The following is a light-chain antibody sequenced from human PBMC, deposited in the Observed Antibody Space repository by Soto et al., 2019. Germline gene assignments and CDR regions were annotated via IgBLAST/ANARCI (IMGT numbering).Light chain of an antibody. V-gene: IGKV3-20*01. CDR2: GAS. CDR3: QRYGNSPPT. J-gene: IGKJ1*01. CDR1: QSVSSSY. Sequence: EIVLTQSPGTLSLSPGERATLSCRASQSVSSSYLAWYQQKPGQAPRFLIYGASSRATGIPDRFSGSGSGTDFTLTISRLEPEDFAVYYCQRYGNSPPTFGQGTKVEIK.